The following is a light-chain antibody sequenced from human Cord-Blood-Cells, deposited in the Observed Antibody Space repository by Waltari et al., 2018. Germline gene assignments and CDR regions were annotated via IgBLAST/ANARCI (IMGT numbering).Light chain of an antibody. J-gene: IGLJ3*02. Sequence: QAVVTQEPSLTVSPGGTVTLTCGSSTGAVTSGHYPYWFQQKPGQAPRTLIYDTSNTHSWTPARFSGSLLGGKAALTLSGAQPEDEAEYYCLLSYIGARPVFGGGTKLTVL. CDR1: TGAVTSGHY. CDR3: LLSYIGARPV. V-gene: IGLV7-46*01. CDR2: DTS.